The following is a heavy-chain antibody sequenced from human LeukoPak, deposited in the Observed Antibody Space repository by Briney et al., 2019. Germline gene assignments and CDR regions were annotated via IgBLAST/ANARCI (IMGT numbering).Heavy chain of an antibody. D-gene: IGHD4-17*01. V-gene: IGHV4-34*01. CDR1: GGSFSGYY. J-gene: IGHJ6*02. Sequence: PSETLSLTCAVYGGSFSGYYWSWIRQPPGKGLEWIGEINHSGSTNYNPSLKSRVTISVDTSKNQFSLKLSSVTAADTAVYYWARRLRGYYYYGMDVWGQGTTVTVSS. CDR3: ARRLRGYYYYGMDV. CDR2: INHSGST.